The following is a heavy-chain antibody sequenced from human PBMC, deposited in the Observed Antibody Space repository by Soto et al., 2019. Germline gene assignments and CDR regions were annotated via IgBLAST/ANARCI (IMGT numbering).Heavy chain of an antibody. D-gene: IGHD2-15*01. CDR1: GFIFSNYP. Sequence: EVQLLESGGGLVQPGGSLRLSCAASGFIFSNYPMNWVRQAPGKGLDWVSTISNSADTYYPDSVNGRFTVSRDNSKNPLYLQTTSLRAEDTAVYSCAKASLYCSRRNCFTFDYCGHGALVTVSS. CDR3: AKASLYCSRRNCFTFDY. CDR2: ISNSADT. V-gene: IGHV3-23*01. J-gene: IGHJ4*01.